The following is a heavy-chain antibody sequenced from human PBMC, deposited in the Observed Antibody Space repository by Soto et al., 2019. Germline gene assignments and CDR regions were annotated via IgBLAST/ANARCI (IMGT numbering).Heavy chain of an antibody. CDR1: GFTFSSYG. J-gene: IGHJ4*02. D-gene: IGHD1-1*01. V-gene: IGHV3-33*01. CDR2: IWYDGSNK. Sequence: QVQLVESGGGVVQPGRSLRLSCAASGFTFSSYGMHWVRQAPGKGLEWVAVIWYDGSNKYYADSVKGRFTISRHNSKNALYLQMNRLRAEDTAVYYCARGSPRNTDFDYWGQGTLVTVSS. CDR3: ARGSPRNTDFDY.